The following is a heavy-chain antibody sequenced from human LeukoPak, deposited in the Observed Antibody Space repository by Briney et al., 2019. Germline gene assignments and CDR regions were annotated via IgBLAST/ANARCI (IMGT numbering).Heavy chain of an antibody. Sequence: SETLSLTCAVYGGSFSGYYWSWIRQPPGKGLEWIGEINHSGSTNYNPSLKSRVTISVDTSKNQFSLKLSSVTAADTAVYYCASLVWFGEANWGQGTLVTVSS. CDR1: GGSFSGYY. D-gene: IGHD3-10*01. J-gene: IGHJ4*02. CDR3: ASLVWFGEAN. CDR2: INHSGST. V-gene: IGHV4-34*01.